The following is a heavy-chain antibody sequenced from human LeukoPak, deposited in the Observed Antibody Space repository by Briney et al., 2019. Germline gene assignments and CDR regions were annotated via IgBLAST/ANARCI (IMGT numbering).Heavy chain of an antibody. D-gene: IGHD5-18*01. CDR2: INHSGST. CDR1: GGSFSGYY. V-gene: IGHV4-34*01. CDR3: ARGLRYSYGSRGEYYFDY. J-gene: IGHJ4*02. Sequence: SETLSLTCAVYGGSFSGYYWSWIRQPPGKGLEWIGEINHSGSTNYNPSLKSRVTISVDTSKSQFSLKLSSVTAADTAVYYCARGLRYSYGSRGEYYFDYWGQGTLVTVSS.